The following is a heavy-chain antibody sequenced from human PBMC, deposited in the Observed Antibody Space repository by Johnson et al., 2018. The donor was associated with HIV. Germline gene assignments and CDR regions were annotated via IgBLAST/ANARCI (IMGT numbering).Heavy chain of an antibody. D-gene: IGHD6-19*01. CDR2: IDWNGGRQ. V-gene: IGHV3-20*04. CDR3: ARGLWLTPDVFDV. CDR1: GFTFEDHG. Sequence: VQLVESGGGLVQPGGSLRLSCAASGFTFEDHGMSWVRQAPGKGLEWVSGIDWNGGRQGYVDSVKGRFTISRDNAKNSLYMEMNNLRAEDTAFYYCARGLWLTPDVFDVWGQGTMVTVSS. J-gene: IGHJ3*01.